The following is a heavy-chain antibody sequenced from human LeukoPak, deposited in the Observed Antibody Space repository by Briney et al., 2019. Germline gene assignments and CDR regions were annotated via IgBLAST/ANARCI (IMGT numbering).Heavy chain of an antibody. CDR2: THHSGRA. CDR3: AREVNRPTDADAFDI. Sequence: PSETLSLTCTVSGGSIISDNHFWSWIRQHPGKDLEWLGYTHHSGRAFYSPSLESRLTISLDTSKNQFSLKLNSVIGADTAVYYCAREVNRPTDADAFDIWGQGTMVTVSS. D-gene: IGHD1-26*01. V-gene: IGHV4-31*03. J-gene: IGHJ3*02. CDR1: GGSIISDNHF.